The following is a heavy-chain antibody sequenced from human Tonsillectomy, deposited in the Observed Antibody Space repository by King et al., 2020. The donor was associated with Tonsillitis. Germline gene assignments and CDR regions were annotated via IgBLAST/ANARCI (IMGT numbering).Heavy chain of an antibody. Sequence: VQLVESGGGLGQPGGSLRLSCESSGFRFSSYAMSWVPHAPGKGLEWVLAISGSGGSTYYADAVKGRFTISRDNSKITLYLQMNSLRAADTAVYYCAKEGTRIAARGWFDPWGQGTLVTVSS. CDR3: AKEGTRIAARGWFDP. V-gene: IGHV3-23*04. J-gene: IGHJ5*02. D-gene: IGHD6-6*01. CDR1: GFRFSSYA. CDR2: ISGSGGST.